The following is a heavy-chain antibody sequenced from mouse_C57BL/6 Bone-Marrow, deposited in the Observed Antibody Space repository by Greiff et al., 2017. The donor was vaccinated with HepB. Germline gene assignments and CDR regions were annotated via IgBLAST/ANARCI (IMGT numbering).Heavy chain of an antibody. CDR1: GYTFTEYT. Sequence: QVQLKQSGAELVKPGASVKLSCKASGYTFTEYTIHWVKQRSGQGLEWIGWFYPGSGSIKYNEKFKDKATLTVDKSSSTAYMQRSSLTSEDSAVYYCARRKLLSYYYTMDYWGQGTSVTVSS. V-gene: IGHV1-62-2*01. CDR2: FYPGSGSI. J-gene: IGHJ4*01. CDR3: ARRKLLSYYYTMDY. D-gene: IGHD2-1*01.